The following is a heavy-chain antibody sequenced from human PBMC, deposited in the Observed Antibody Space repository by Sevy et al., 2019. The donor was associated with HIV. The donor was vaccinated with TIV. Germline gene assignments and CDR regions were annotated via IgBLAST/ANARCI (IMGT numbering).Heavy chain of an antibody. J-gene: IGHJ4*02. CDR2: INQDGSQK. CDR1: GFSLNTYW. D-gene: IGHD6-13*01. CDR3: AIDSEQQLADMGLFDY. V-gene: IGHV3-7*01. Sequence: GGSLRLSCAASGFSLNTYWLSWVRQAPGKGLEWVANINQDGSQKYYVDSVKGRFTVSRDNAKKSMYLQMNSLRVEDTAVYYCAIDSEQQLADMGLFDYWGQGALVTVSS.